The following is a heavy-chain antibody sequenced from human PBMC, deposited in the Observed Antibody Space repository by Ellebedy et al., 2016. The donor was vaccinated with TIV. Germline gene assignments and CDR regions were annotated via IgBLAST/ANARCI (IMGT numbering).Heavy chain of an antibody. CDR1: GGSFSGYY. D-gene: IGHD3-3*01. Sequence: SETLSLXXAVYGGSFSGYYWSWIRQPPGKGLEWIGEINHSGSTNYNPSLKSRVTISVDTSKNQFSLKLSSVTAADTAVYYCARGLGGCDFWSGYCPYYYYYMDVWGKGTTVTVSS. V-gene: IGHV4-34*01. CDR3: ARGLGGCDFWSGYCPYYYYYMDV. CDR2: INHSGST. J-gene: IGHJ6*03.